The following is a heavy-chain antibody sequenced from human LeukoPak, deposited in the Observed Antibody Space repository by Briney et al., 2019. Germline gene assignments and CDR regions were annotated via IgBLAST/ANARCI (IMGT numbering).Heavy chain of an antibody. D-gene: IGHD3-3*01. CDR1: GGSISSYY. J-gene: IGHJ5*02. CDR3: ARQAGSGAKLAGWFAP. V-gene: IGHV4-59*08. CDR2: IYYSGST. Sequence: SETLSLTCTVSGGSISSYYWSWIRQPPGKGLEWIWYIYYSGSTNYNPSLKSRVTISVDTSKNQFSLKLSSVTAADTAVYYCARQAGSGAKLAGWFAPWGQGTLVTVSS.